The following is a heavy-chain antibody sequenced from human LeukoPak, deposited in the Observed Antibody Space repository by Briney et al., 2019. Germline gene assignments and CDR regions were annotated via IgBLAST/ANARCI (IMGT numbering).Heavy chain of an antibody. J-gene: IGHJ4*02. Sequence: GGSLRLSCAASGFTVSSNYMSWVRQAPGKGLEWVSVIYSGGSTYYADSVKGRFTISRDNSKNTLYLQMNSLRAEDTAVYYCARPGGYYGSGSYLGYWGQGTLVTVSS. CDR2: IYSGGST. D-gene: IGHD3-10*01. V-gene: IGHV3-53*01. CDR1: GFTVSSNY. CDR3: ARPGGYYGSGSYLGY.